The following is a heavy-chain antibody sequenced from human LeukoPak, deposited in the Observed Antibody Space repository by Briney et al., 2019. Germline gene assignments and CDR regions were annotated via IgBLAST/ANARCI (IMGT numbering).Heavy chain of an antibody. Sequence: GGSLRLSCAASGFTFSSYSMNWVRQAPGKGLEWVSSISSSSSYIYYADSVKGRFTISRDNAKNSLYLQMNSPRAEDTAVYYCARDCSSTSCYPFYYYYMDVWGKGTTVTVSS. J-gene: IGHJ6*03. CDR1: GFTFSSYS. V-gene: IGHV3-21*01. D-gene: IGHD2-2*01. CDR2: ISSSSSYI. CDR3: ARDCSSTSCYPFYYYYMDV.